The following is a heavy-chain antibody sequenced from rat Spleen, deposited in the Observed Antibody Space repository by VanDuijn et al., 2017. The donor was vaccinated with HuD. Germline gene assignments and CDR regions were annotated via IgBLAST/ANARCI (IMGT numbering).Heavy chain of an antibody. CDR2: ISYSGSH. CDR3: ARWGGGYFDF. Sequence: EVQLQESGPGLVKPSQSLSLTCSVPGYSITSNYWGWIRKFPGYKMEWIGHISYSGSHSYNTPLKSQISINKDTSKNQFFLQLNSVTTEDTATYYCARWGGGYFDFWDPGTMVTVSS. D-gene: IGHD1-11*01. J-gene: IGHJ1*01. CDR1: GYSITSNY. V-gene: IGHV3-1*01.